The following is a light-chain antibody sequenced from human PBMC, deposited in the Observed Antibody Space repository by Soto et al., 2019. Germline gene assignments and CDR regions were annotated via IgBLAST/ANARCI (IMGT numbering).Light chain of an antibody. Sequence: QSALTQPASVSGSPGQSITISCTGPRSDVGGYNYVSWYQQHPGKAPKLMIYDVSNRPSGVSNRFSGSKSGNTASLTISGLQAEDEADYYCSSYTSSSTLRVFGGGTKVTVL. V-gene: IGLV2-14*01. CDR3: SSYTSSSTLRV. CDR2: DVS. CDR1: RSDVGGYNY. J-gene: IGLJ2*01.